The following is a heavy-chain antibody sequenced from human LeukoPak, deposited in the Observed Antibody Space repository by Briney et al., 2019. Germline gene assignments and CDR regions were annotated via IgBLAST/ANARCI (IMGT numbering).Heavy chain of an antibody. CDR1: GFTFSSYG. CDR2: IWYDGSNK. D-gene: IGHD6-6*01. CDR3: ARDYSRSSSSAYYYYYGMDV. J-gene: IGHJ6*02. Sequence: GSLRLSCAASGFTFSSYGMHWVRQAPGKGLEWVAVIWYDGSNKYYADSVKGRFTISRDNSKNTLYLQMNSLRAEDTAVYYCARDYSRSSSSAYYYYYGMDVWGQGTTVTVSS. V-gene: IGHV3-33*01.